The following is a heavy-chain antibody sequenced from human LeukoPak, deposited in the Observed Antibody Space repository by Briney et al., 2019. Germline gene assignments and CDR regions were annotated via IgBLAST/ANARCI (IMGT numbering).Heavy chain of an antibody. J-gene: IGHJ5*02. CDR1: GDSVSSNSAA. CDR2: TYYRSKWYN. Sequence: SQTLSLTCAISGDSVSSNSAAWNWIRQSPSRGLEWLGRTYYRSKWYNDYAVSVKSRITINTDTSKNQFSLQLNSVTPEDTAVYYCARETMTTVVIDWFDPWGQGTLVTVSS. D-gene: IGHD4-23*01. V-gene: IGHV6-1*01. CDR3: ARETMTTVVIDWFDP.